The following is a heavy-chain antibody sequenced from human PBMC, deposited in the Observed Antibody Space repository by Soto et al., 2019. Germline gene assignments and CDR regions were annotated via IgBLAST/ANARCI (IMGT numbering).Heavy chain of an antibody. V-gene: IGHV1-18*01. CDR2: ISTNSGNT. CDR1: GYTFSSYS. D-gene: IGHD2-8*01. CDR3: ARDNGYYDF. Sequence: ASVKVSCKTSGYTFSSYSINWVRQAPGQGLEWMAWISTNSGNTHYAERLQGRVTVTLDKTARTAFMEMWGLTSDDTAVYFCARDNGYYDFWGQGTLVTVSS. J-gene: IGHJ4*02.